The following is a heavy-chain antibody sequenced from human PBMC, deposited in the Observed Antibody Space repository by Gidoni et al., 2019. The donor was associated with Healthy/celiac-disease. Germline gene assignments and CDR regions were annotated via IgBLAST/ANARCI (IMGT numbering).Heavy chain of an antibody. CDR1: GYSISSGYY. D-gene: IGHD6-13*01. J-gene: IGHJ6*02. V-gene: IGHV4-38-2*02. CDR3: ARGVAAAGTSVRYGMDV. Sequence: QVQLQESGPGLVKPSETLSLTCTVSGYSISSGYYWGWIRQPPGKGLEWIGSIYHSGSTYYNPSPKSRVTIAVDTSKNQFSLKLSSVTAADTAVYYCARGVAAAGTSVRYGMDVWGQGTTVTVSS. CDR2: IYHSGST.